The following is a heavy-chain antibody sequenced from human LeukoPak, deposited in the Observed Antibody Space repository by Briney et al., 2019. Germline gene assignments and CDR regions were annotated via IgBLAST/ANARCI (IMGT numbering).Heavy chain of an antibody. CDR2: ISTYNGNT. CDR3: ARDPDISTNWFDP. J-gene: IGHJ5*02. Sequence: ASVKVSCKASGGTFSSYAISWVRQAPGQGLEWMGWISTYNGNTNYAQKFQGRVTMTTDTSTSTAYMELRSLRSDDTAVYYCARDPDISTNWFDPWGQGTLVTVSS. V-gene: IGHV1-18*01. D-gene: IGHD3-9*01. CDR1: GGTFSSYA.